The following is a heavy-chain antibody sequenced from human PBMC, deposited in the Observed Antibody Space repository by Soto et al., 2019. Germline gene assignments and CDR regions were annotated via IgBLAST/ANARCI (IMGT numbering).Heavy chain of an antibody. Sequence: SVKVSCKASGGTFSSYAISWVRQAPGQGLEWMGGIIPIFGTANYAQKFQGRVTITADESTSTAYMELSSLRSEDTAVYYCARGFLTGPSRAFDIGGKGKMVTVSS. CDR2: IIPIFGTA. CDR3: ARGFLTGPSRAFDI. V-gene: IGHV1-69*13. CDR1: GGTFSSYA. D-gene: IGHD3-9*01. J-gene: IGHJ3*02.